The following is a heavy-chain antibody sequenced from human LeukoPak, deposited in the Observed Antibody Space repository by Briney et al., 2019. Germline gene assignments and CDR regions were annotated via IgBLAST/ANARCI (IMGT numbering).Heavy chain of an antibody. CDR3: ARALAGADQKALDY. Sequence: GGSLRLSCAASGFIFSSYGMHWVRQAPGKGLEWVAVISYDGSKKEYADSVKDRFTVSRDRSKKMVYLEMNSLRPEDTAVYYCARALAGADQKALDYGGQGTVVTVSS. CDR2: ISYDGSKK. V-gene: IGHV3-30*13. D-gene: IGHD6-13*01. J-gene: IGHJ4*02. CDR1: GFIFSSYG.